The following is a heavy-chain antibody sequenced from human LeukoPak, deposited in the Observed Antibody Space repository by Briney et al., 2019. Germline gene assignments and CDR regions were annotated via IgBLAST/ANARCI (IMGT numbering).Heavy chain of an antibody. Sequence: ASVKVSCKTSNYTFSNYGITWVRQAPGQGLEWMGWIGAYSGNSEFAQKFQGRVTMTTDASSGTAYMELTNLTPDDTAVYFCARDSSAFYGSEYFQHWGRGTLVTVSS. D-gene: IGHD2/OR15-2a*01. CDR1: NYTFSNYG. CDR2: IGAYSGNS. J-gene: IGHJ1*01. V-gene: IGHV1-18*01. CDR3: ARDSSAFYGSEYFQH.